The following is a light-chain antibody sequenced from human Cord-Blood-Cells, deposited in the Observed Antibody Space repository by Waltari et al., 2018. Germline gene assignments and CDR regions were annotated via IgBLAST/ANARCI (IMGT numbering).Light chain of an antibody. CDR2: DVS. Sequence: QSAPTQPASVSGSPGQSITISCTGTSSDVGGYTYVSWYQQHPGKAPKLMIYDVSNRPSGVSNRFSGSKSGNTASLTISGLQAEDEADYYCSSYTSSSTRVFGGGTKLTVL. V-gene: IGLV2-14*03. CDR3: SSYTSSSTRV. J-gene: IGLJ3*02. CDR1: SSDVGGYTY.